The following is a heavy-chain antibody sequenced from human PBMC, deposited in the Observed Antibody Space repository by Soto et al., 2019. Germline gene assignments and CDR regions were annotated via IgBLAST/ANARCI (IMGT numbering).Heavy chain of an antibody. V-gene: IGHV4-39*02. J-gene: IGHJ4*02. D-gene: IGHD3-10*01. CDR3: AGHYWFGDY. CDR1: GGSIDDISYY. Sequence: QLQLQESGPGLVKPSETLSLTCIVSGGSIDDISYYWGWVRQPPGQGLEWIGSFYYTGSTYFNPALTCRVTMSLNTSKIHFSLKLRSVTAADNALSDCAGHYWFGDYWGQGTLVTVSS. CDR2: FYYTGST.